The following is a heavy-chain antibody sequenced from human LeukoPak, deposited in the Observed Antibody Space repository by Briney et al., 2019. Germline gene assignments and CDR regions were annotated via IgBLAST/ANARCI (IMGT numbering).Heavy chain of an antibody. CDR3: ARVGSRDTFHFDY. Sequence: SETLSLTCTVSGASITSGTYYWSWIRQHPGKGLEWIGYIYYTGTTDYNPSLKSRLTISRDTSQNQFSLTLSSVPVEDPAVFYCARVGSRDTFHFDYWGQGSLVTVSS. CDR2: IYYTGTT. D-gene: IGHD2-15*01. V-gene: IGHV4-31*03. CDR1: GASITSGTYY. J-gene: IGHJ4*02.